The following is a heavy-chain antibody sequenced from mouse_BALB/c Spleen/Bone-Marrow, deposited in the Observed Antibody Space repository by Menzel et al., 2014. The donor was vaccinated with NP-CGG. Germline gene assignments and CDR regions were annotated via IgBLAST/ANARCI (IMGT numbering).Heavy chain of an antibody. D-gene: IGHD2-1*01. Sequence: QVQLQQSGAELAKPGASVKMSCKASGYTFTTFWMHWVKQRPGQGLEWIGYINPTTSYTEYSQKFKDKATLTAVKSSSTAYMQLSSLTSEDSAVYYCANGNSFAYWGQGTLVTVSA. CDR1: GYTFTTFW. V-gene: IGHV1-7*01. J-gene: IGHJ3*01. CDR3: ANGNSFAY. CDR2: INPTTSYT.